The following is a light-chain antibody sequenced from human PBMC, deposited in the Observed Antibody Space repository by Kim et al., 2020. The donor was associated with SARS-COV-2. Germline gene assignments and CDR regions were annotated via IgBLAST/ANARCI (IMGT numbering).Light chain of an antibody. CDR2: DVK. V-gene: IGLV2-11*01. CDR1: NGDVGAYDY. J-gene: IGLJ3*02. CDR3: CSYAGSSTWV. Sequence: GQSVTISCTGTNGDVGAYDYVSWYQQHPGKAPKFMIDDVKKRPSGVPDRFSASKSGNTASLTISGLQADDEADYYCCSYAGSSTWVFGGGTQLTV.